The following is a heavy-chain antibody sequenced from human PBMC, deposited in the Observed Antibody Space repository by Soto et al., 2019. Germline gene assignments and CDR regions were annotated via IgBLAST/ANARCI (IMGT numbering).Heavy chain of an antibody. J-gene: IGHJ6*03. CDR2: IWYDGSNK. Sequence: GGSLRLSCAASGFTFSSYGMHWVRQAPGKGLEWVAVIWYDGSNKYYADSVKGRFTISRDNSKNTLYLQMNSLRAEDTAVYYCARDGNWNDGGYDYYYYMDVWGKGTTVTVSS. V-gene: IGHV3-33*01. CDR3: ARDGNWNDGGYDYYYYMDV. CDR1: GFTFSSYG. D-gene: IGHD1-1*01.